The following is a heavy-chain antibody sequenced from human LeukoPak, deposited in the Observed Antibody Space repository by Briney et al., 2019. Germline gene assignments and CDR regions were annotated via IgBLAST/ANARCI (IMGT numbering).Heavy chain of an antibody. CDR1: GFTFNIFG. D-gene: IGHD2-15*01. V-gene: IGHV3-21*01. CDR3: SRDGSGSGDC. J-gene: IGHJ4*02. CDR2: ISSESTNI. Sequence: GGSLRLSCAASGFTFNIFGMNWVRQAPGRGLERVSSISSESTNIYYADSVKGRFTISRDNAKNSLFLEMNSLRPEDTAVYYCSRDGSGSGDCWGQGTLVTVSS.